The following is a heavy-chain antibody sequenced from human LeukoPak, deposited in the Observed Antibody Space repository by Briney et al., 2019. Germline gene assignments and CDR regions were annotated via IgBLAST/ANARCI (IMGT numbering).Heavy chain of an antibody. CDR3: ARVQLERAYYYYYGMDV. CDR1: GYTFTGYY. Sequence: ASVTVSCKASGYTFTGYYMHWVRQAPGQGLEWMGWINPNSGGTNYAQKFQGRVTMTRDTSISTAYMELSRLRSDDTAVYYCARVQLERAYYYYYGMDVWGQGTTVTVSS. V-gene: IGHV1-2*02. CDR2: INPNSGGT. J-gene: IGHJ6*02. D-gene: IGHD1-1*01.